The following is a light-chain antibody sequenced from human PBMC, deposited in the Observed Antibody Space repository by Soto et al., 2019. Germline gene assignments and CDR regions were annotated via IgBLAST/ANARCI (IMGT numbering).Light chain of an antibody. CDR2: DDS. CDR3: CSFRTRTSEV. V-gene: IGLV2-14*03. CDR1: SSNVGAYDY. J-gene: IGLJ1*01. Sequence: QSALTQPASVSGSPGQSITISCTGTSSNVGAYDYVSWYQQHPGEVPKLIIFDDSDRPSGVSNRFSGSKSGNTASLTISGLHDDDEADYYCCSFRTRTSEVFGTGTKLTVL.